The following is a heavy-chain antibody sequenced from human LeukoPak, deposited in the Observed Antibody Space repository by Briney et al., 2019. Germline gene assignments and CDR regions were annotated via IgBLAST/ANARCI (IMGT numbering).Heavy chain of an antibody. J-gene: IGHJ5*02. CDR1: GFTLSNYD. V-gene: IGHV3-21*01. Sequence: GGSLRLSCAASGFTLSNYDMNWVRQAPGKGLEWVSSISTSSRYIYYKDSVRGRFTISRDDAKNSLYLEMNSLRAEDTAVYYCARADCSSSTCYLRRSWFNPWGQGTLVTVSS. CDR2: ISTSSRYI. D-gene: IGHD2-2*01. CDR3: ARADCSSSTCYLRRSWFNP.